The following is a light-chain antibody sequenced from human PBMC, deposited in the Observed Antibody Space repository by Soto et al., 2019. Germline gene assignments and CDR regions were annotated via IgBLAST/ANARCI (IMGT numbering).Light chain of an antibody. CDR2: ETS. CDR1: ESVAGY. V-gene: IGKV3-11*01. J-gene: IGKJ5*01. Sequence: EIVLTQSPATLSLSPGEGATLSCRASESVAGYLAWYQQKPGLPPRLLIYETSNRVIGLPDRFSGSGSGTDFTLTISSLQPEDFATYYCQQSYSTSITFGQGTRLEIK. CDR3: QQSYSTSIT.